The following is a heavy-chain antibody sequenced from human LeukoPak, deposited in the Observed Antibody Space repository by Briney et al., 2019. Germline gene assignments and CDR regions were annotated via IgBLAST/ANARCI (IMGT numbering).Heavy chain of an antibody. CDR2: INGDASST. D-gene: IGHD1-26*01. CDR1: GLTHSGYW. Sequence: PGGSLRLSCAASGLTHSGYWMHWVRQAPGKGLVWVSRINGDASSTSYADSVKGRFTISRDNAKSTLYLQMNSLRAEDTAVYYCARVPYSGRNWGQGTLVTVSS. CDR3: ARVPYSGRN. V-gene: IGHV3-74*01. J-gene: IGHJ4*02.